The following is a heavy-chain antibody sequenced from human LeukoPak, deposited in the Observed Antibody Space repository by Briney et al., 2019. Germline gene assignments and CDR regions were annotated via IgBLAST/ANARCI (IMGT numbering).Heavy chain of an antibody. Sequence: PGGSLRLSCAASGFTFSSYGMHWVRQAPGKGLEWVANINRDGSEKNHVDSVKGRFTISRDNTKNSLYLQINSLRAEDTAVYYCATYDFWSGYSLGYWGQGTLVTVSS. CDR3: ATYDFWSGYSLGY. J-gene: IGHJ4*02. CDR2: INRDGSEK. D-gene: IGHD3-3*01. V-gene: IGHV3-7*01. CDR1: GFTFSSYG.